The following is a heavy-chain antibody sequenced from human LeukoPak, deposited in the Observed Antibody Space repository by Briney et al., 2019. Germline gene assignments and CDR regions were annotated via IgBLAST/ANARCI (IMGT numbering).Heavy chain of an antibody. V-gene: IGHV3-43*02. J-gene: IGHJ4*02. D-gene: IGHD3-10*01. CDR3: AKWPRDSPMATSEY. CDR2: ISVDGGTT. Sequence: GGSLRLSCAASGFTFEDYALHWVRQTPGKGLEWVSHISVDGGTTYYADSVKGRFTISRDNTKNSLYLQMNSLRSDDAGMYYCAKWPRDSPMATSEYRGQGILVTVSS. CDR1: GFTFEDYA.